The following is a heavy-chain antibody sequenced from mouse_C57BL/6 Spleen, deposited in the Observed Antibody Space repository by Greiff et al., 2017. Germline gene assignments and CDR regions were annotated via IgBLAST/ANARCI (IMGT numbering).Heavy chain of an antibody. CDR3: ARSYCSNEDYAMDY. Sequence: VQLQQSGAELARPGASVKLSCTASGYTFTSYGISWVKQRTGQGLEWIGEISPRSGNTYSNEKFKGKATLTADKSSSTAYMALRILTAEDTAVYVGARSYCSNEDYAMDYWGQGTSVTVAS. CDR2: ISPRSGNT. J-gene: IGHJ4*01. D-gene: IGHD1-1*01. CDR1: GYTFTSYG. V-gene: IGHV1-81*01.